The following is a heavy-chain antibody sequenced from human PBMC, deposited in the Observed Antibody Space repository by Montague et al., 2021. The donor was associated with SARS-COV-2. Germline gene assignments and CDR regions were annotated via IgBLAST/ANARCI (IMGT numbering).Heavy chain of an antibody. Sequence: ETLSLTCTVSGGSISSSSYYWGWIRQPPGKGLEWIGSIYYSGSTYYNPFLKSRVTISVDTSKNQFSLKLSSVTAADTAVYYCAGFPTSYYYDSKAAPATPDAFDIWGQGTMVTVSS. J-gene: IGHJ3*02. CDR3: AGFPTSYYYDSKAAPATPDAFDI. V-gene: IGHV4-39*01. CDR2: IYYSGST. D-gene: IGHD3-22*01. CDR1: GGSISSSSYY.